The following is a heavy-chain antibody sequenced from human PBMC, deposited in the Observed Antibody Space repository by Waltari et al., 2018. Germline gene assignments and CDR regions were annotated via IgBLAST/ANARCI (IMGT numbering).Heavy chain of an antibody. V-gene: IGHV4-34*01. CDR1: GGSFSGYY. Sequence: QVQLQQWGAGLLKPSETLSLTCAVYGGSFSGYYWSWIRQPPGKGLEWIGEINHSGSTNYNPPLKSRVTISVDTSKNQFSLKLSSVTAADTAVYYCARGYSSSWYDLFDPWGQGTLVTVSS. CDR3: ARGYSSSWYDLFDP. CDR2: INHSGST. J-gene: IGHJ5*02. D-gene: IGHD6-13*01.